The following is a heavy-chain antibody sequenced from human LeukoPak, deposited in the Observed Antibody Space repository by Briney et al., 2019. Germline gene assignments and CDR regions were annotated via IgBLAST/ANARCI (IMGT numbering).Heavy chain of an antibody. Sequence: PGGSLRLSCAASGFTFSSYAMGWVRQAPGKGLEWVSAISGSGGSTYYADSVKGRFTISRDNSKNTLYLQMNSLRAEDTAVYYCATMVTTWWEYYFDYWGQGTLVTVSS. CDR2: ISGSGGST. D-gene: IGHD4-17*01. CDR1: GFTFSSYA. CDR3: ATMVTTWWEYYFDY. V-gene: IGHV3-23*01. J-gene: IGHJ4*02.